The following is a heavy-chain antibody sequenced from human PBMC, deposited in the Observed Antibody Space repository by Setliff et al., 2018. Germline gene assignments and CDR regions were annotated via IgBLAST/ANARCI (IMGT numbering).Heavy chain of an antibody. J-gene: IGHJ4*02. V-gene: IGHV1-18*01. D-gene: IGHD3-22*01. CDR2: INNYNFNT. Sequence: ASVKVSCKASGYTFTNDGGTWVRQAPGQGLEWMGWINNYNFNTQYAQKFQGRVTVTTDTSTGTAYMELGSLTSDDTAIYYCARINFYVSSGYYYAPDYWGPGTLVTVSS. CDR1: GYTFTNDG. CDR3: ARINFYVSSGYYYAPDY.